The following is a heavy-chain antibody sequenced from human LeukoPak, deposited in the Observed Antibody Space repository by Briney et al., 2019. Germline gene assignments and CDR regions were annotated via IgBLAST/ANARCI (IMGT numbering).Heavy chain of an antibody. V-gene: IGHV4-39*01. CDR1: GGSISASGVY. Sequence: SETLSLTCTVSGGSISASGVYWAWIRRPPGKGLEWIGSLYYGATNYYNPSLRSRVTISGDTSKNQISLELASVTAADTAVYYCARRSHSSSGSPYWGQGTQVTVSS. CDR2: LYYGATN. CDR3: ARRSHSSSGSPY. J-gene: IGHJ4*02. D-gene: IGHD3-10*01.